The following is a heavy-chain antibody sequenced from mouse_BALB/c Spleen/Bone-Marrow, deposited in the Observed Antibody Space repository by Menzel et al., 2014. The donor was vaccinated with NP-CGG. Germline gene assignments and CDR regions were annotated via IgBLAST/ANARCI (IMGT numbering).Heavy chain of an antibody. CDR1: GFSFNSYG. V-gene: IGHV5-9-2*01. J-gene: IGHJ3*01. D-gene: IGHD2-10*01. CDR2: ISGGGSYT. CDR3: ARHAYFLPSRLSFVF. Sequence: EVKLVESGGGLVKSGGSLKLSCAASGFSFNSYGMSWVRQTPEKRLEWVATISGGGSYTFYPDSVKGRFTISRDNAKNNLYLQLSSLRSEDTALYYCARHAYFLPSRLSFVFWGQGTLVTVSA.